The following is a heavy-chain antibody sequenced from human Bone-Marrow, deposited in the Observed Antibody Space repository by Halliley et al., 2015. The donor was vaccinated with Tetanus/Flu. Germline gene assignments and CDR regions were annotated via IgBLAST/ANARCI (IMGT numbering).Heavy chain of an antibody. J-gene: IGHJ5*02. CDR2: ISGSSSCT. CDR1: GFTFSNYD. D-gene: IGHD3-10*01. CDR3: AKGSEARGRDPDGVDP. Sequence: SLRLSCATSGFTFSNYDMTWVRQAPGKGLEWVSGISGSSSCTYYADSVKGRFTISRDNTKNSLYLQMRSLRTEDTAVYYCAKGSEARGRDPDGVDPWGQGSLVAVSS. V-gene: IGHV3-23*01.